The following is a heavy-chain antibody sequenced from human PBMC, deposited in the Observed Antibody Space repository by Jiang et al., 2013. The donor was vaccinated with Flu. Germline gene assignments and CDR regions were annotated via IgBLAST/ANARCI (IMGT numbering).Heavy chain of an antibody. Sequence: SGAEVKKPGSSVKVSCRASGGAFNNYVINWVRQAPGQGLEWMGQIIPFLGTTNYAQKVQGRVTITADKSTSTAYMELSSLTVEDTAVYYCARDGYTATTGRWGQGSLVIVSS. J-gene: IGHJ4*02. CDR2: IIPFLGTT. D-gene: IGHD1-1*01. CDR1: GGAFNNYV. V-gene: IGHV1-69*04. CDR3: ARDGYTATTGR.